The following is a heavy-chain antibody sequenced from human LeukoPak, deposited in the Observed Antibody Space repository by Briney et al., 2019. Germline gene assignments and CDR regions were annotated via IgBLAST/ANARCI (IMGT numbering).Heavy chain of an antibody. CDR2: ISWNSNSI. V-gene: IGHV3-9*01. D-gene: IGHD2-2*02. J-gene: IGHJ6*03. CDR1: GFTFDDYA. CDR3: AREATCSSTSCYSYYYYYMDV. Sequence: GRSLRLSCAASGFTFDDYAMHWVRQAPGKGLEWVSNISWNSNSIGYADSVKGRFTISRDNAKNSLYLQMNSLRAEDTAVYYCAREATCSSTSCYSYYYYYMDVWGKGTTVTVSS.